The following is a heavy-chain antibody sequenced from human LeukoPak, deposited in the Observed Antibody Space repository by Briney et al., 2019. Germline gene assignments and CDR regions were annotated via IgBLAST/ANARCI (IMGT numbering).Heavy chain of an antibody. CDR1: GFIFSSYA. D-gene: IGHD4-23*01. Sequence: PGGSLRLSCAASGFIFSSYAMNWVRQAPGKGLEWVSFISSSGTYIYYADSMKGRFTISRDNAKNSLYLQMNSLRAEDTAVYYCARSGGNSDFDYWGQGTLVTVSS. V-gene: IGHV3-21*01. J-gene: IGHJ4*02. CDR3: ARSGGNSDFDY. CDR2: ISSSGTYI.